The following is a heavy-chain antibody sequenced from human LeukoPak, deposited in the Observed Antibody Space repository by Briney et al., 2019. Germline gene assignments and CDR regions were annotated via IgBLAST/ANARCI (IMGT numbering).Heavy chain of an antibody. V-gene: IGHV4-59*08. CDR1: GGSISSYY. J-gene: IGHJ3*02. CDR3: ARGHDYGDYGAHDAFDI. D-gene: IGHD4-17*01. Sequence: SETLSLTCTVSGGSISSYYWSWIRQPPGKGLEWIAYIYYSGSTYYNPSLKSRVTISVDTSKNQFSLKLSSVTAADTAVYYCARGHDYGDYGAHDAFDIWGQGTMVTVSS. CDR2: IYYSGST.